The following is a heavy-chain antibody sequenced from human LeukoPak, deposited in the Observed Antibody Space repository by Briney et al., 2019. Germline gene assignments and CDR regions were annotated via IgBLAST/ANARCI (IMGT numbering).Heavy chain of an antibody. CDR2: ITSSSSTI. V-gene: IGHV3-48*02. Sequence: PGGSLRLSCVASGFTFSSYSMHWVRQAPGKGLEWISYITSSSSTIYYGDSVKGRFTISRDNAKNSLYLQMNSLRDEDTAVYYCARGTSPFDPWGRGTLVTVSS. CDR3: ARGTSPFDP. J-gene: IGHJ5*02. CDR1: GFTFSSYS.